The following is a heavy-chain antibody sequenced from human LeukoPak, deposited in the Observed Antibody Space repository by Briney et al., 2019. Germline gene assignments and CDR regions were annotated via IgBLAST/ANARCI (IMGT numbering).Heavy chain of an antibody. CDR2: ISSDGSKE. D-gene: IGHD2-8*01. V-gene: IGHV3-30*18. Sequence: GRSLRLSCAASGLAFNTFGIHWVRQAPGKGLEWVAVISSDGSKEYYGDSVKGRFTISRDNSKNILYLQMNSLRAEDSAVYYCAKSGGYCTDGICYHFDYWGQGTLVTVSS. CDR3: AKSGGYCTDGICYHFDY. J-gene: IGHJ4*02. CDR1: GLAFNTFG.